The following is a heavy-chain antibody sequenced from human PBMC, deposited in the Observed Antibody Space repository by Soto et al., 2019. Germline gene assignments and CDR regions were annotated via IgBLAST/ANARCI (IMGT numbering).Heavy chain of an antibody. J-gene: IGHJ6*02. CDR1: GDSVSSNSAA. D-gene: IGHD5-18*01. CDR2: TYYRSKWYN. Sequence: SQTLSLTCAISGDSVSSNSAAWHWIRQSPSRGLEWLGRTYYRSKWYNDYAVSVKSRITINPDTSKNQFSLQLNSVTPEDTAVYYCAREGVDTAMVIYYYYGMDVWGQGTTVTVSS. V-gene: IGHV6-1*01. CDR3: AREGVDTAMVIYYYYGMDV.